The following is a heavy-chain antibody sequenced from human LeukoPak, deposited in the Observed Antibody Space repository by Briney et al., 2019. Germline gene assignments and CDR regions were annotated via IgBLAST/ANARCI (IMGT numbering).Heavy chain of an antibody. D-gene: IGHD6-6*01. Sequence: SVKVSCKASRGTFSSYTISWVRQAPGQGLEWMGRIIPILGIANYAQKFQGRVTITADKSTSTAYMELSSLRSEDTAVYYCASTRGPEYSSSDFDYWGQGTLVTVSS. CDR3: ASTRGPEYSSSDFDY. J-gene: IGHJ4*02. CDR2: IIPILGIA. CDR1: RGTFSSYT. V-gene: IGHV1-69*02.